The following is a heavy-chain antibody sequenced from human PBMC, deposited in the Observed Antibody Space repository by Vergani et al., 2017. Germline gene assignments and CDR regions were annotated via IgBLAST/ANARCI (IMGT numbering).Heavy chain of an antibody. D-gene: IGHD2-2*02. CDR3: ARSAGCSSTSCYTGWVDY. CDR2: INAGNGNT. CDR1: GSTFTSYA. Sequence: QVQLVQSGAEVKKPGASVKVSCKASGSTFTSYAMHWVRQAPGQRLEWMGWINAGNGNTKYSQKFQGRVTINRDTSASTAYMELSSLRSEDTAVYYCARSAGCSSTSCYTGWVDYWGQGTLVTGSA. V-gene: IGHV1-3*01. J-gene: IGHJ4*02.